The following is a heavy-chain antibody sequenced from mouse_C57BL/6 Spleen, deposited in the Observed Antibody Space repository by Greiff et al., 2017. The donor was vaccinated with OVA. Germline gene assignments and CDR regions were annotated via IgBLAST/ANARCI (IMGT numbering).Heavy chain of an antibody. D-gene: IGHD2-4*01. CDR2: IYPGDGET. J-gene: IGHJ2*01. CDR3: ERVGDDYDYYVDD. CDR1: GYAFSRSW. V-gene: IGHV1-82*01. Sequence: QVQLQQSGPELVKPGASVKISCKASGYAFSRSWMNWVKQRPGKGLEWIGRIYPGDGETNYNGKFKGKGTMTADKSSSTAYMQLSSLTSEDAAVDVGERVGDDYDYYVDDGGKGNTRTVSS.